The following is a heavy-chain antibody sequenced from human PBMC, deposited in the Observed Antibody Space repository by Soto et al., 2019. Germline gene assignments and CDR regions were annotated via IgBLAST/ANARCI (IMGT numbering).Heavy chain of an antibody. V-gene: IGHV3-23*01. CDR2: ISGSGGST. J-gene: IGHJ1*01. D-gene: IGHD4-17*01. CDR1: GFTFSSYA. CDR3: AKGASGRDMTTVTTGSFQH. Sequence: GGSLRLSCAASGFTFSSYAMSWVRQAPGKGLEWVSAISGSGGSTYYAGSVKGRFSISRDNSKNTLYLQMNSLSAEDTAVYYCAKGASGRDMTTVTTGSFQHWGQGSLVTVCS.